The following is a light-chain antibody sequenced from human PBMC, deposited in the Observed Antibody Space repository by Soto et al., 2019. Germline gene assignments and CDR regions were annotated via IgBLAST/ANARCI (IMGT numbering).Light chain of an antibody. CDR3: ATWDRSLSVYVL. CDR1: RSNVGSNY. Sequence: QSVLTQPPSVSAAPGQKVTISCSGSRSNVGSNYVSWYQQLPGTAPKLLIYDNNKRPSGIPDRFSGSKSGTSATLDITGLQTGDEADYCCATWDRSLSVYVLFGGGTKLTVL. V-gene: IGLV1-51*01. CDR2: DNN. J-gene: IGLJ2*01.